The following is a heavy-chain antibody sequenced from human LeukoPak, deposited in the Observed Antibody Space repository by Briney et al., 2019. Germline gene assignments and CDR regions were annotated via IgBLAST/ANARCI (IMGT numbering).Heavy chain of an antibody. V-gene: IGHV3-30*18. CDR2: ISCDGSNK. D-gene: IGHD2-15*01. CDR1: GFTFSSYG. Sequence: GGSLRLSCAASGFTFSSYGMHWVRQAPGKGLEWVAVISCDGSNKYYADSVKGRFTISRDNSKNTLYLQMNSLRAEDTAVYYCAKDKRPPALPRNYYGMDVWGKGTTVTVSS. CDR3: AKDKRPPALPRNYYGMDV. J-gene: IGHJ6*04.